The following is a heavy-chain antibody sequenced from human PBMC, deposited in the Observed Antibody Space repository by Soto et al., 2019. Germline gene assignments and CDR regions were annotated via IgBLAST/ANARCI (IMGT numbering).Heavy chain of an antibody. V-gene: IGHV3-21*01. CDR3: ARGDVVVLTATSNFDY. J-gene: IGHJ4*02. Sequence: GGSLRLSCAASGFTFSSYTMKWVRQAPGKGLEWVASISSSYYIKYADSVKVRFTISRDNAKNSLYLQMNSLRAEDTAVYYCARGDVVVLTATSNFDYWGQGTLVTVSS. CDR2: ISSSYYI. D-gene: IGHD2-21*02. CDR1: GFTFSSYT.